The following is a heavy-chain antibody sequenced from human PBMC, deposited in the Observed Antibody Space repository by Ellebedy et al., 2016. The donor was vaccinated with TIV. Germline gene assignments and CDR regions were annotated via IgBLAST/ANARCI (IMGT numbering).Heavy chain of an antibody. J-gene: IGHJ4*02. CDR3: AHVSVTTDGIFDY. V-gene: IGHV2-5*01. D-gene: IGHD4-17*01. Sequence: SGPTLVKPTQTLTLTCSFSGFSLSTSDVGVGWIRQPPGKALEWLALIYWNDDKRYSPSLKRRLTITKDTYKNQVVLRMTNMDPVDTATYYCAHVSVTTDGIFDYWGQGTVVTVSS. CDR1: GFSLSTSDVG. CDR2: IYWNDDK.